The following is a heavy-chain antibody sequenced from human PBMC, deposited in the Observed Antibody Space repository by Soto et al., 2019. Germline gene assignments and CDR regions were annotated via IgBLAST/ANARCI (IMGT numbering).Heavy chain of an antibody. CDR1: GGTFSSYA. D-gene: IGHD2-2*01. V-gene: IGHV1-69*06. CDR3: ASPRVGIVVVPAADLGYYYGMDV. CDR2: VIPIFGTA. Sequence: SVKVSCKASGGTFSSYAISWVRQAPGQGLEWMGGVIPIFGTANYAQKFQGRVTITADKSTSTAYMELSSLRSEDTAVYYCASPRVGIVVVPAADLGYYYGMDVWGQGTTVTVSS. J-gene: IGHJ6*02.